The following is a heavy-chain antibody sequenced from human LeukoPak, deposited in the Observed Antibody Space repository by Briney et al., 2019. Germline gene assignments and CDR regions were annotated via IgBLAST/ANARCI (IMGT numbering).Heavy chain of an antibody. V-gene: IGHV4-59*01. CDR2: IYYSGST. Sequence: PSETLSLTXTVSGGSISSYYWSWIRQPPGKGLEWIGYIYYSGSTNYNPSLKSRVTISVDTSKNQFSLKLSSVTAADTAVYYCARLKWELHYVGWFDPWGQGTLVTVSS. J-gene: IGHJ5*02. D-gene: IGHD1-26*01. CDR3: ARLKWELHYVGWFDP. CDR1: GGSISSYY.